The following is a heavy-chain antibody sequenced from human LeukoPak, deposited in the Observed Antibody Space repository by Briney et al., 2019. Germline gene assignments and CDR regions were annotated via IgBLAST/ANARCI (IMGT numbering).Heavy chain of an antibody. D-gene: IGHD6-13*01. CDR3: AIGGQWYSSSWYFDY. V-gene: IGHV3-30*02. J-gene: IGHJ4*02. CDR2: IRYDGSNK. Sequence: PGGSLRLSCAASGFTFSSYGMHWVRQDPGKGLEWVAFIRYDGSNKYYADSVKGRFTISRDNSKNTLYLQMNSLRAEDTAVYYCAIGGQWYSSSWYFDYWGQGTLVTVSS. CDR1: GFTFSSYG.